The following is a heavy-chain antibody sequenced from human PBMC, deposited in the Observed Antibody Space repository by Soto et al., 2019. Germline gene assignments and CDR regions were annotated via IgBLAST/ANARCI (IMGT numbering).Heavy chain of an antibody. V-gene: IGHV3-74*01. CDR3: ARDYGSGSYYMYYYYYMDV. J-gene: IGHJ6*03. CDR1: GFTFSSYW. Sequence: GGSLRLSCAASGFTFSSYWMHWVRQAPGKGLVRVSRINSDGSSTSYADSVKGRFTISRDNAKNTLYLQMNSLRAEDTAVYYCARDYGSGSYYMYYYYYMDVWGKGTTVTVSS. CDR2: INSDGSST. D-gene: IGHD3-10*01.